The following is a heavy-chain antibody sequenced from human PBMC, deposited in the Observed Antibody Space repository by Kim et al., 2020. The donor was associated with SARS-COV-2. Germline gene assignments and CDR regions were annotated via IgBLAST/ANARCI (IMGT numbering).Heavy chain of an antibody. J-gene: IGHJ5*02. D-gene: IGHD6-19*01. CDR3: ARDPSGTRPRIAVAGTWWFDP. V-gene: IGHV1-69*13. CDR2: IIPIFGTA. CDR1: GGTFSSYA. Sequence: SVKVSCKASGGTFSSYAISWVRQAPGQGLEWMGGIIPIFGTANYAQKFQGRVTITADESTSTAYMELSSLRSEDTAVYYCARDPSGTRPRIAVAGTWWFDPWGQGTLVTVSS.